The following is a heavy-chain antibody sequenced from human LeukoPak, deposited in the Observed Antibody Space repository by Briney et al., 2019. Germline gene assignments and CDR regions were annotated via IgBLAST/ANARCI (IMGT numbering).Heavy chain of an antibody. D-gene: IGHD3-10*01. CDR1: GFTFSRYV. J-gene: IGHJ4*02. Sequence: GGFLRLSCSASGFTFSRYVMHWVRQAPGKGLEYVSAISSNGGSTYYADSVKGRFTISRDSSKNTLYLQMSSLRSEDTAVYYCVKDGSGSYYTYYFDYWGQGTLVTVSS. CDR2: ISSNGGST. CDR3: VKDGSGSYYTYYFDY. V-gene: IGHV3-64D*06.